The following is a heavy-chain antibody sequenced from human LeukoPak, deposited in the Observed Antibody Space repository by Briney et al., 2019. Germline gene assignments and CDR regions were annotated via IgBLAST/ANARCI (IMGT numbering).Heavy chain of an antibody. Sequence: SVKVSCKASGFSFTNSAVQWVRQARGQRLEWIGWIVVGSGNTIYVQKFQERVTITRDMSTSTAYMELSSLRSEDTAVYYCAAAYIGGPMVTNAFDIWGQGTMVTVSS. V-gene: IGHV1-58*01. CDR1: GFSFTNSA. J-gene: IGHJ3*02. CDR2: IVVGSGNT. CDR3: AAAYIGGPMVTNAFDI. D-gene: IGHD5-18*01.